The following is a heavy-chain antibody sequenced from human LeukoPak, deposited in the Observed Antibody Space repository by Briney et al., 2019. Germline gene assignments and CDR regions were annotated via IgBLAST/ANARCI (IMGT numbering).Heavy chain of an antibody. J-gene: IGHJ3*02. CDR3: XXVSSGWYRDAFDI. CDR1: GFTFSSYW. CDR2: INSDGSST. V-gene: IGHV3-74*01. D-gene: IGHD6-19*01. Sequence: GGSLRLSCAASGFTFSSYWMHWVRQAPGKGLVWVSRINSDGSSTSYADSVKGRFTISRDNAKNTLYLQMNSLRAEDTAVYYCXXVSSGWYRDAFDIWGQGTMVTVSS.